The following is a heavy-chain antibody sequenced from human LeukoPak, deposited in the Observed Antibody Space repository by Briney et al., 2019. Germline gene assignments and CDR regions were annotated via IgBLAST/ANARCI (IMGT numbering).Heavy chain of an antibody. CDR3: ATNTPRYCGSTTCPNWFDP. J-gene: IGHJ5*02. D-gene: IGHD2-2*01. CDR2: FYYSGST. V-gene: IGHV4-39*01. Sequence: PSETLSVTCIVSGGSISSSNYYWGWIRQPPGKGLEWIGSFYYSGSTYYSPSLKSRVTISADTSKNQFSLKLTSVTAADTAVYYCATNTPRYCGSTTCPNWFDPWGQGTLVTVSS. CDR1: GGSISSSNYY.